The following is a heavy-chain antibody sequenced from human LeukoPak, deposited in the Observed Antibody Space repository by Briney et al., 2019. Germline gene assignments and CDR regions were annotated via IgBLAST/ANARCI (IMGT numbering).Heavy chain of an antibody. J-gene: IGHJ5*02. CDR3: ARDYGVIPPARFDP. CDR2: IYHSGSP. V-gene: IGHV4-38-2*02. CDR1: GYSISSDNY. Sequence: SETLSLTCAVSGYSISSDNYWVWIRQPPGQGLEWTGGIYHSGSPYYNPSLKSRVTMSVDTSKNQFSLKLSSVTAADTAVYYCARDYGVIPPARFDPWGPGTVVTVSS. D-gene: IGHD2-8*01.